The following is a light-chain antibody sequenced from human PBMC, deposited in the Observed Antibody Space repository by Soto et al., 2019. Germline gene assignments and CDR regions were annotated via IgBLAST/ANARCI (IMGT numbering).Light chain of an antibody. Sequence: DIVMTQSPDSLAVSLGETATINCKSSRSVLYNSNNKNYFAWFQQKPGQPPRLLLYWASTRESGVPDRFSGRGSGTDFTLTISSLQAEDVAVYYCQQYYTTPRTFGQGTKLEIK. J-gene: IGKJ2*01. V-gene: IGKV4-1*01. CDR3: QQYYTTPRT. CDR2: WAS. CDR1: RSVLYNSNNKNY.